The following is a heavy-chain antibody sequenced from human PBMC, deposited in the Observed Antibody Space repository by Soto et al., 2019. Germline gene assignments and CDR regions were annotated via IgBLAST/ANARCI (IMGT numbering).Heavy chain of an antibody. D-gene: IGHD3-22*01. CDR3: TRHRVDYYDSSGSSIDDAFDI. CDR2: IRSKANSYAT. Sequence: EVQLVESGGGLVQPGGSLKLSCAASGFTFSGSAMHWVRQASGKGLEWVGRIRSKANSYATAYAASVKGRFTISRDDSKNTAYLQMNSLKTDDTAVYYCTRHRVDYYDSSGSSIDDAFDIWGQGTMVTVSS. J-gene: IGHJ3*02. V-gene: IGHV3-73*02. CDR1: GFTFSGSA.